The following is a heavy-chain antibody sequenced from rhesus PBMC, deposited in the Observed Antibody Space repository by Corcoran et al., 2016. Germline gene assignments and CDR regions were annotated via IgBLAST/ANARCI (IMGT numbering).Heavy chain of an antibody. D-gene: IGHD6S26*01. Sequence: EVQLVETGGGLVQPGGSLKLSCAASGFTFSSYGMSWARQAPGKGLEWVSAINSCGGRPYYADSVKDRCTISRDNAKNMLYLQMNNLELEDTAVYYCATLPGWSNWYGLDSWGQGVVVTVSS. CDR1: GFTFSSYG. CDR2: INSCGGRP. J-gene: IGHJ6*01. V-gene: IGHV3-54*01. CDR3: ATLPGWSNWYGLDS.